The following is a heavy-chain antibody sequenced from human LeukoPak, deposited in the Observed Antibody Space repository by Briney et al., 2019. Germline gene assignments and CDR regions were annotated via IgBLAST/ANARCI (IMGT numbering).Heavy chain of an antibody. CDR1: GFTFSSYD. CDR2: IGTAGDT. D-gene: IGHD6-13*01. Sequence: GSLRPSCGASGFTFSSYDMHWVRQATGKGLEWVSAIGTAGDTYYPGSVKGRFTISRDNSKSTLYLQMNSLRAEDTAVYYCAKDAFQYSSSWGRYYYYYGMDVWGQGTTVTVSS. J-gene: IGHJ6*02. V-gene: IGHV3-13*01. CDR3: AKDAFQYSSSWGRYYYYYGMDV.